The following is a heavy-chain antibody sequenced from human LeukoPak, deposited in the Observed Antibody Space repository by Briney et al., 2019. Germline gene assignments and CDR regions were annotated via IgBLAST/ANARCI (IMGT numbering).Heavy chain of an antibody. D-gene: IGHD3-9*01. CDR2: ISYHGSNK. V-gene: IGHV3-30*04. J-gene: IGHJ3*02. CDR3: ARDEYYDILTGYSAFDI. Sequence: GGSLRLSCAASGFTFTAYAMHWVRQAPGKGLERVAVISYHGSNKYYADSVKGRFTISRDNSKNTLYLQMNSLRAEDTAVYYCARDEYYDILTGYSAFDIWGQGTMVTVSS. CDR1: GFTFTAYA.